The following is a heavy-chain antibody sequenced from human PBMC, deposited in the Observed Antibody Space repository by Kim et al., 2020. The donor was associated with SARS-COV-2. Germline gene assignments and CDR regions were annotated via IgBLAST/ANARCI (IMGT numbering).Heavy chain of an antibody. CDR3: ARDPREYGAGSYYIGYFDY. Sequence: SETLSLTCTVSGGSLSSSDYYWGWIRQPPGKGLEGIGTIYYSGTTYYNPSLKSRVTLSIDTSKNQFSLKVNSVTAADPAVYYGARDPREYGAGSYYIGYFDYWGQGTLVTVSS. CDR1: GGSLSSSDYY. V-gene: IGHV4-39*07. J-gene: IGHJ4*02. CDR2: IYYSGTT. D-gene: IGHD3-10*01.